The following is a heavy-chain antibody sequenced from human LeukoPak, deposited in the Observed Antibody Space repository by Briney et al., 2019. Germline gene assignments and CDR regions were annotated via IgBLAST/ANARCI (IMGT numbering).Heavy chain of an antibody. CDR3: ARQNSGIYRRAYDY. D-gene: IGHD1-26*01. Sequence: GGSLRLSCAASGFTFSTYAMHWVRQAPGKGLEYVSGISSNGGNTYYANSVKGRFTISRDNSKNTLYLQMGSLRAEDMAVYYCARQNSGIYRRAYDYWGQGTLVTVSS. CDR1: GFTFSTYA. V-gene: IGHV3-64*01. J-gene: IGHJ4*02. CDR2: ISSNGGNT.